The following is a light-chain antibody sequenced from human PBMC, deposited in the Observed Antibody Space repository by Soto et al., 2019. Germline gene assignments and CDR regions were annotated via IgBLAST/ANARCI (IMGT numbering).Light chain of an antibody. V-gene: IGKV3-11*01. Sequence: EIVLTQSPVTLSLSPGERATLSFRAGQSVSSYLAWYQQKPGQAPRLLIYVASNRATGIPARFSGSGSGTDFTLTIDNLEPEDFAVYYCQQRSNWPPITFGQGTRLEIK. CDR1: QSVSSY. CDR3: QQRSNWPPIT. J-gene: IGKJ5*01. CDR2: VAS.